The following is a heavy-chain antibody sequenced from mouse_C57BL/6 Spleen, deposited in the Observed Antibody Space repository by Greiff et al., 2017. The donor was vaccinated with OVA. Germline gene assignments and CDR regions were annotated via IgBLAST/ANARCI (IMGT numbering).Heavy chain of an antibody. V-gene: IGHV1-62-2*01. CDR3: ARNEDRFYAMDY. CDR1: GYTFTEYT. J-gene: IGHJ4*01. Sequence: VQLQQPGAELVKPGASVKLSCKASGYTFTEYTIHWVKQRSGQGLEWIGWFYPGSGSIKYNEKFKDKATLTADKSSSTVYMELSSFTSEDSAVDLCARNEDRFYAMDYWGQGTSVTVSS. CDR2: FYPGSGSI.